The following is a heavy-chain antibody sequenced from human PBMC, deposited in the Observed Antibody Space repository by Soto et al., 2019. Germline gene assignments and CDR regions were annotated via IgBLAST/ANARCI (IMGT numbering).Heavy chain of an antibody. Sequence: SETLSLTCTVSGGSISSGGYYWSWIRQHPGKGLEWIGYIYYSGSTYYNPSLKSRVTLSVDTSKNQFSLKLSSVTAADTAVYYCARGVAARRPYTDYWGQGTLVTVSS. V-gene: IGHV4-31*03. J-gene: IGHJ4*02. CDR1: GGSISSGGYY. D-gene: IGHD6-6*01. CDR2: IYYSGST. CDR3: ARGVAARRPYTDY.